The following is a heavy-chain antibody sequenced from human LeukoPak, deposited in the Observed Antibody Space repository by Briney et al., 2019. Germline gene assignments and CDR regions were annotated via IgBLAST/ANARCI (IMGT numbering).Heavy chain of an antibody. CDR2: IRYDGSNK. CDR3: AKRRPLYGRLDNYYMDV. D-gene: IGHD3-10*01. V-gene: IGHV3-30*02. CDR1: GFTFSSYG. Sequence: HTGGSLRLSCAASGFTFSSYGMHWVRQAPGKGLEWVAFIRYDGSNKYYADSAKGRFTISRDNSKNTLYLQMNSLRAEDTAVYYCAKRRPLYGRLDNYYMDVWGKGTTVTISS. J-gene: IGHJ6*03.